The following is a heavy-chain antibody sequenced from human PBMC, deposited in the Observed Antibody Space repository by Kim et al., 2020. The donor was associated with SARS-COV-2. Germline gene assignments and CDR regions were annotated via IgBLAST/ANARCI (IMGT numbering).Heavy chain of an antibody. Sequence: GESTDYADSVKGRFTSSRDNSRNILYLQMNSLRADDTAVYYCGVGEGWFDPWGQGTLVTVSS. V-gene: IGHV3-23*01. J-gene: IGHJ5*02. CDR3: GVGEGWFDP. CDR2: GEST. D-gene: IGHD4-17*01.